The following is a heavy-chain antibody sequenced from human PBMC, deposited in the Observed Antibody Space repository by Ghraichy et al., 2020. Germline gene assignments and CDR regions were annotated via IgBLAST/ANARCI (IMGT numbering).Heavy chain of an antibody. CDR1: GGSISSSSYY. Sequence: SETLSLTCTVSGGSISSSSYYWGWIRQPPGKGLEWIGSIYYSGSTYYNPSLKSRVTISVDTSKNQFSLKLSSVTAADTAVYYCASGYYYDSSEGYWGQGTLVTVSS. D-gene: IGHD3-22*01. CDR3: ASGYYYDSSEGY. J-gene: IGHJ4*02. CDR2: IYYSGST. V-gene: IGHV4-39*01.